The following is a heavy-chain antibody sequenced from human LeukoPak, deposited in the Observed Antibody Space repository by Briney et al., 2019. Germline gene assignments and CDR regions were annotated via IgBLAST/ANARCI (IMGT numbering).Heavy chain of an antibody. CDR1: GFTFSSYW. V-gene: IGHV3-74*01. J-gene: IGHJ4*02. D-gene: IGHD1-26*01. CDR2: INSDGSST. CDR3: ARDLLGNSGSYLRHPNGPPFDY. Sequence: GGSLRLSCAASGFTFSSYWMHWVRQAPGKGLVWVSRINSDGSSTSYADSVKGRFTISRGNAKNTLYLQMNSLRAEDTAVYYCARDLLGNSGSYLRHPNGPPFDYWGQGTLVTVSS.